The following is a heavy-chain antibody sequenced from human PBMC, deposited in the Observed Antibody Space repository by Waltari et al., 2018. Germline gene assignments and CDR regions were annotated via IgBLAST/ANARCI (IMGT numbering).Heavy chain of an antibody. CDR1: GFTFSSNA. J-gene: IGHJ4*02. CDR2: IYSDGSAK. Sequence: QVLLVESGGGVVQPGRSLRLSCAASGFTFSSNAMHWVRQAPGKGMVWVAIIYSDGSAKYYADTVKGRLTSSRDNSKNTLYLQMNSLRADDTAVYYCAREEWLPRPVLTSHPKKSFDYWGQGTLVTVSS. D-gene: IGHD3-3*01. V-gene: IGHV3-33*01. CDR3: AREEWLPRPVLTSHPKKSFDY.